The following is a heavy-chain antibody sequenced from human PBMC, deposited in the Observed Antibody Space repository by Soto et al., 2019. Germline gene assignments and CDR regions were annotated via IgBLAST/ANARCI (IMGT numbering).Heavy chain of an antibody. CDR1: GFTFSSYS. Sequence: EVQLVESGGGLVKPGGSLRLSCAASGFTFSSYSMNWVRQAPGKGLEWVSSISSSSSYIYYADSVKGRFTISRDNAKNALYLQMNSLRAEETAVYYGARNMEYDFWKGAYGMDVWGQGTTVTVSS. J-gene: IGHJ6*02. CDR2: ISSSSSYI. D-gene: IGHD3-3*01. V-gene: IGHV3-21*01. CDR3: ARNMEYDFWKGAYGMDV.